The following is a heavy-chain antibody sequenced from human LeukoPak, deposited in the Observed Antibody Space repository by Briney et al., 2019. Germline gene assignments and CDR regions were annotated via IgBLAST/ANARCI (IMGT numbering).Heavy chain of an antibody. V-gene: IGHV4-4*07. D-gene: IGHD5-18*01. J-gene: IGHJ4*02. CDR1: GDSISSYY. CDR3: ASQDSYGYAFGY. Sequence: PSETLSLTCTLPGDSISSYYWSWIRQPAGKGLEWIGRIFTRGSTNYNPSPKSRVTISLATSKNQFSLNLSSTTAAHTTVYYFASQDSYGYAFGYWGQGTLVTVSS. CDR2: IFTRGST.